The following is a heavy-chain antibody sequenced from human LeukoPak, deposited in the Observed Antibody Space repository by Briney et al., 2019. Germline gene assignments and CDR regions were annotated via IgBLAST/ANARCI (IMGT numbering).Heavy chain of an antibody. J-gene: IGHJ5*02. Sequence: GESLKISCKGSGYSFTSYWIGWVRQMPGKGLEWMGIIYPGDSDTRYGPSFQGQVTISADKSISTAYLQWSSLKASDTAMYYCARLPDMGIAAAKWPFDPWGQGTLVTVSS. D-gene: IGHD6-13*01. V-gene: IGHV5-51*01. CDR1: GYSFTSYW. CDR2: IYPGDSDT. CDR3: ARLPDMGIAAAKWPFDP.